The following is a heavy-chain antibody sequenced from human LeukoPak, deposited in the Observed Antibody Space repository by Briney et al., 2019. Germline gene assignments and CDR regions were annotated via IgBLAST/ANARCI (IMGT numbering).Heavy chain of an antibody. V-gene: IGHV3-30*04. CDR1: GFTCSSYA. CDR2: ISYDGSNK. CDR3: VRVSDGLRYFDWDAFDI. Sequence: TGRSLRLSCAASGFTCSSYAMHCVRQAPGKGLEWGAVISYDGSNKYYADTIKGPFTISRDNSQNTLYLQMTSLRAEDTAVYYCVRVSDGLRYFDWDAFDIWGQGTMVTVSS. J-gene: IGHJ3*02. D-gene: IGHD3-9*01.